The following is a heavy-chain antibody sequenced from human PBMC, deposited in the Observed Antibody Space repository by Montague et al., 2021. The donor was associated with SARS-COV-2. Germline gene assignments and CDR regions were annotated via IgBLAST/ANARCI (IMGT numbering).Heavy chain of an antibody. J-gene: IGHJ2*01. CDR3: AGDRGRFWHFDL. D-gene: IGHD5-12*01. CDR2: IYYGGST. CDR1: GGSISSYY. Sequence: SETLSLTCTVSGGSISSYYWNWIRQSPGKGLEWIGYIYYGGSTKYNPSFNSRVTMLVDTSKRQMSLRLNSVTAADTAVYYCAGDRGRFWHFDLWGRGTLVTVSS. V-gene: IGHV4-59*01.